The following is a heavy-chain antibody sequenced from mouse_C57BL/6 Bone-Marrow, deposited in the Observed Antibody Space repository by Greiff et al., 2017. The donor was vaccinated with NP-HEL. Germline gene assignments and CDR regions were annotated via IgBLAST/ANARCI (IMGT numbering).Heavy chain of an antibody. J-gene: IGHJ2*01. Sequence: EVKLQESGGGLVQPGGSLSLSCAASGFTFTDYYMSWVRQPPGKELEWLGFIRNKANGYTTEYSASVKGRFTIYRDNSQNILYLQMNALRAEDSATYYCARYLYFDYWGQGTTLTVSS. V-gene: IGHV7-3*01. CDR3: ARYLYFDY. CDR2: IRNKANGYTT. CDR1: GFTFTDYY.